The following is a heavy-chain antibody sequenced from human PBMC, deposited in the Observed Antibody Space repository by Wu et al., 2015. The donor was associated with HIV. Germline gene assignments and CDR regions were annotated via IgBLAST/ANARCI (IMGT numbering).Heavy chain of an antibody. V-gene: IGHV4-59*01. CDR3: ARYGSGSYYYYYGMDV. Sequence: QVQLQESGPGLVKPSETLSLTCTVSGGSISSYYWSWIRQPPGKGLEWIGYVYYSGSTNYNPSLKSRVTISVDTSKNQFSLKLSSVTAADTAVYYCARYGSGSYYYYYGMDVWGQGTTVTVSS. CDR1: GGSISSYY. CDR2: VYYSGST. J-gene: IGHJ6*02. D-gene: IGHD3-10*01.